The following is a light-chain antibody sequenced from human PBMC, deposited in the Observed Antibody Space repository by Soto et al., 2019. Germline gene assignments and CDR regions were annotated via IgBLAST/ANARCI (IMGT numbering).Light chain of an antibody. V-gene: IGKV1-33*01. J-gene: IGKJ4*01. CDR2: DAS. CDR1: QDISNY. Sequence: DIQMTQSPSSLSASVGDRVTITCQASQDISNYLNWYQQKPGKAPKLLIYDASNLETGVPSRFXXXGSGXXXXXXXXXXXXXXIATYYCQQYDNLPSTFGGXTKVEIK. CDR3: QQYDNLPST.